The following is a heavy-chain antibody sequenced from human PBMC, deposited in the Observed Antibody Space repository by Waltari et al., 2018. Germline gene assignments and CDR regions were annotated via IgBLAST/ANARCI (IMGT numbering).Heavy chain of an antibody. CDR1: CFIFSAYY. Sequence: QVQLVDSGGGLVKPGGSLRLPCSACCFIFSAYYMGWHRQAPGKGLEWISYISSSGSTIYYADSVKGRFSISRDNGKNSLYLQMNSLRAEDTAVYYCTRPPGDRRRDYWGQGTLVTVSS. V-gene: IGHV3-11*01. CDR3: TRPPGDRRRDY. J-gene: IGHJ4*02. D-gene: IGHD3-10*01. CDR2: ISSSGSTI.